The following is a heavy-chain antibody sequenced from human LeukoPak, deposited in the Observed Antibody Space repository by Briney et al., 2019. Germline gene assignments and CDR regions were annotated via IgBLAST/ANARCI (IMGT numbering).Heavy chain of an antibody. CDR1: GYTFTSYG. CDR3: ANWLVRGVSSY. D-gene: IGHD3-10*01. CDR2: MNPNSGNT. Sequence: ASVKVSFKASGYTFTSYGISWVRQAPGQGLEWMGWMNPNSGNTGYAQKFQGRVTMTRNTSISTAYMELSSLRSEDTAVYYCANWLVRGVSSYWGQGTLVTVSS. V-gene: IGHV1-8*02. J-gene: IGHJ4*02.